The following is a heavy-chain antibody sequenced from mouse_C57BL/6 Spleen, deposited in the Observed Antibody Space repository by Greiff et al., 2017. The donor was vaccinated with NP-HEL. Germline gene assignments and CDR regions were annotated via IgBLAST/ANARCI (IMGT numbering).Heavy chain of an antibody. CDR3: ARFPYDYLDY. J-gene: IGHJ2*01. D-gene: IGHD2-3*01. Sequence: QVQLQQSGAELARPGASVKMSCKASGYTFTSYTMHWVKQRPGQGLEWIGYINPSSGYTKFNQKFKDKATLTADKSSSTAYMQLSSLTSEDSAVYYCARFPYDYLDYWGQGTTLTVSS. V-gene: IGHV1-4*01. CDR2: INPSSGYT. CDR1: GYTFTSYT.